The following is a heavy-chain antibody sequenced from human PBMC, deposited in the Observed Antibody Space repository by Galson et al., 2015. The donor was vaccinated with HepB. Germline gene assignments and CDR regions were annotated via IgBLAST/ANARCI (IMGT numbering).Heavy chain of an antibody. CDR3: ARERVDLGYCTNGVCYRLSLDAYYGMDV. D-gene: IGHD2-8*01. V-gene: IGHV1-69*13. Sequence: SVKVSCKASGGTFSSYAISWVRQAPGQGLEWMGGIIPIFGTANYAQKFQGRVTITADESTSTAYMELSSLRSEDTAVYYCARERVDLGYCTNGVCYRLSLDAYYGMDVWGQGTTVTVSS. CDR1: GGTFSSYA. J-gene: IGHJ6*02. CDR2: IIPIFGTA.